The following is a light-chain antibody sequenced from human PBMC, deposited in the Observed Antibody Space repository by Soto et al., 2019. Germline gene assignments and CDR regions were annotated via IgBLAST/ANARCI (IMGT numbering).Light chain of an antibody. CDR2: TAS. CDR1: QSISTW. Sequence: DIQMTQFPSTLSASIGDRVTITCRASQSISTWLAWYQQQAGKAPKLLIYTASSLETGVPSRFSGSGSGTEFTLTISSLQPDDFATYYCQHYNRYSPYTFGQGTRLEIK. V-gene: IGKV1-5*03. J-gene: IGKJ2*01. CDR3: QHYNRYSPYT.